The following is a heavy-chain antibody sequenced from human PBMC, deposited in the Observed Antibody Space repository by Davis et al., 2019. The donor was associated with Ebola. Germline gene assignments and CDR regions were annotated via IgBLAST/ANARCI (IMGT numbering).Heavy chain of an antibody. CDR2: IIPLFGTP. V-gene: IGHV1-69*06. CDR1: GGTFSTYA. D-gene: IGHD6-6*01. CDR3: ARGPPSIAARVFDY. J-gene: IGHJ4*02. Sequence: SVKVSCKASGGTFSTYAVSWVRQAPGQGLEWMGGIIPLFGTPNYAQRFQGRVTITADKSTSTAYMEVNSLRSEDTAVYYCARGPPSIAARVFDYWGQGTLVTVSS.